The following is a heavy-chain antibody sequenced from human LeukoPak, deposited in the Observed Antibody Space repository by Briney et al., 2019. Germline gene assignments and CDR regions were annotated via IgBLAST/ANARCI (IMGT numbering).Heavy chain of an antibody. V-gene: IGHV3-33*01. CDR1: GFTFSSYG. CDR3: ARVPAAGTNYYYYAPDV. J-gene: IGHJ6*02. CDR2: IWYDGSNK. D-gene: IGHD6-13*01. Sequence: GRSLRLSCAASGFTFSSYGMHWVRQAPGKGLEWVAVIWYDGSNKYYADSVKGRFTISRDNSKNTLYLQMNSLRAEDTAVYYCARVPAAGTNYYYYAPDVWGQGTTVTVSS.